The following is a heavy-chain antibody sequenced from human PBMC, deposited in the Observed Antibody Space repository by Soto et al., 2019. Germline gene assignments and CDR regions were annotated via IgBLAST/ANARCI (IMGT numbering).Heavy chain of an antibody. CDR3: ARHSGCNRYDWFDP. J-gene: IGHJ5*02. CDR2: IYPSDSDT. V-gene: IGHV5-51*01. CDR1: GYSFSSYW. D-gene: IGHD3-3*01. Sequence: GESLKISCKGSGYSFSSYWIGWVRQMPGKGLEWIGIIYPSDSDTRYNPSFQGQVTISADKSISTAYLQWSSLKASDAAMYYCARHSGCNRYDWFDPWGQGTLVTVSA.